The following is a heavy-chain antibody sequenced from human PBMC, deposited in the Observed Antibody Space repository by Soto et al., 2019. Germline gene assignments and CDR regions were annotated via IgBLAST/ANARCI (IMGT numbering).Heavy chain of an antibody. CDR3: ARVHYGSGSSYYGMDV. V-gene: IGHV3-33*01. D-gene: IGHD3-10*01. CDR1: GFNFSSYG. Sequence: SMRHSCAASGFNFSSYGMHRVRQAQGKGLEWVAVIWYDGSNKYYADSVKGRFTISRDNSKNTLYLQMNSLRAEDTAVYYCARVHYGSGSSYYGMDVWGHGTTVTVSS. CDR2: IWYDGSNK. J-gene: IGHJ6*02.